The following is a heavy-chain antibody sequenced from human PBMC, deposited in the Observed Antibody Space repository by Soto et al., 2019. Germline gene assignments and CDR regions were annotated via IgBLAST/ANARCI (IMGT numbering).Heavy chain of an antibody. Sequence: GGSLRLSGARSGCTFSSYSMNCVPQAPGKGLEGVSYISSSSSTIYYADSVKGRFTISRDNAKNSLYLQMNSLRAEDTAVYYCARDLNLDYYASSGYYSPRYRRQATLVTVPP. D-gene: IGHD3-22*01. CDR1: GCTFSSYS. V-gene: IGHV3-48*01. CDR3: ARDLNLDYYASSGYYSPRY. J-gene: IGHJ4*02. CDR2: ISSSSSTI.